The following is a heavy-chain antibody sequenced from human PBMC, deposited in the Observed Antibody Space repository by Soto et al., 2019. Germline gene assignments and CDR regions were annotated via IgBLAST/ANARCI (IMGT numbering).Heavy chain of an antibody. V-gene: IGHV5-51*01. Sequence: GESLKISCKASGYSFTTYWIGWVRQMPGKGLEWMGIIYPGDSDTKYSPSLQGQVSISADTSISTAYLQWTSLKASDTAMYYCATPYYSGSGSYYNAPDYWGQGTLVTVSS. J-gene: IGHJ4*02. D-gene: IGHD3-10*01. CDR1: GYSFTTYW. CDR2: IYPGDSDT. CDR3: ATPYYSGSGSYYNAPDY.